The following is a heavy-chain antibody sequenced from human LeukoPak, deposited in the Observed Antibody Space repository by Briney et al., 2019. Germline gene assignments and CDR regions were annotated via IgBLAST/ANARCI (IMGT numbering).Heavy chain of an antibody. CDR3: ARGRNVFVS. D-gene: IGHD3-10*02. Sequence: GGSLRLSCAASGFTFSSYWMHWVRQAPGKGLVWVSRIDSDGSGTVYADSVMGRFTISRDNAKNTLYLQINSLRAEDTAVYYCARGRNVFVSWGQGTLVTVSS. J-gene: IGHJ4*02. V-gene: IGHV3-74*01. CDR2: IDSDGSGT. CDR1: GFTFSSYW.